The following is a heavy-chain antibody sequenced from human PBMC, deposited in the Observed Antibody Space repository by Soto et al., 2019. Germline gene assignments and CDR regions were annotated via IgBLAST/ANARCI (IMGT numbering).Heavy chain of an antibody. V-gene: IGHV3-66*01. J-gene: IGHJ3*02. CDR2: VYTNGNT. D-gene: IGHD3-22*01. CDR1: GFTVSRNY. Sequence: EVQLMESGGDLVQPGGSLRLSCEAAGFTVSRNYMSWVRQAPGQGLECVSVVYTNGNTYFADSVKGRFTVSRDNSRNTLYLQMNSPRVEDRAVYFWARSAAVIVGYAFETWGPGTMVTVSS. CDR3: ARSAAVIVGYAFET.